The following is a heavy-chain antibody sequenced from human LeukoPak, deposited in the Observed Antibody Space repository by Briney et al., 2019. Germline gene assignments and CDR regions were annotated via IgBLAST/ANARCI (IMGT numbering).Heavy chain of an antibody. CDR2: IIPIFGTA. V-gene: IGHV1-69*13. CDR3: ARDGPLLSDFDY. D-gene: IGHD2-21*02. Sequence: SVKVSCKASGGTFSSYAISWVRQAPGQGLEWMGGIIPIFGTANYAQKFQGRVTITADESTSTAYMEPSSLRSEDTAVYYCARDGPLLSDFDYWGQGTLVTVSS. J-gene: IGHJ4*02. CDR1: GGTFSSYA.